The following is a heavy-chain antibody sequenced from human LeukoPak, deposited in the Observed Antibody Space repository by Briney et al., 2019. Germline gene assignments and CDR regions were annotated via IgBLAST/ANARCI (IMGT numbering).Heavy chain of an antibody. J-gene: IGHJ5*02. CDR1: GASISSSF. CDR2: IYYTGST. D-gene: IGHD6-19*01. V-gene: IGHV4-59*01. Sequence: SETLSLTCTVSGASISSSFWSWIRQSPGKGLEWIAYIYYTGSTQYNPSLKSRLTISLDTSKNQFSLRLSSVTAADTAIYYCARRITVSATNWFDPWGQGTLVTVSS. CDR3: ARRITVSATNWFDP.